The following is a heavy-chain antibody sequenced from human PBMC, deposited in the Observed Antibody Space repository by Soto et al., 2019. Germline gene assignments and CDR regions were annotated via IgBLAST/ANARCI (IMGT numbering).Heavy chain of an antibody. Sequence: GGSLRLSCAASGFTFSSYAMHWVRQAPGKGLEYVSAISSNGGSTYYANSVKGRFTISRDNSKNTLYLQMGSLRAEDMAVYYCARGNEQWLSIDYWGQGTLVTVSS. V-gene: IGHV3-64*01. CDR2: ISSNGGST. D-gene: IGHD6-19*01. CDR3: ARGNEQWLSIDY. J-gene: IGHJ4*02. CDR1: GFTFSSYA.